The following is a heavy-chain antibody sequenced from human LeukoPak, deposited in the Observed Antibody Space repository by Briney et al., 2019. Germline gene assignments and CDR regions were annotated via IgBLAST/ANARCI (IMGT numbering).Heavy chain of an antibody. CDR1: GFPFSRYA. CDR2: RSHDGGIE. V-gene: IGHV3-30-3*01. D-gene: IGHD3-22*01. J-gene: IGHJ4*02. Sequence: PGGSLRLSCAASGFPFSRYAVHWVRQAPGKGLEWVALRSHDGGIEDYADSVKGRFTISRDNSRNTLYLQMNSLKPEDTAVYYCASSNEVYYDTSTYVDYWGQGTLVSVSS. CDR3: ASSNEVYYDTSTYVDY.